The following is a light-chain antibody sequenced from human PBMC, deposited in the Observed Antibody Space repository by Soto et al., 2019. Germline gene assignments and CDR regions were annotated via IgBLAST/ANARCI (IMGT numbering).Light chain of an antibody. Sequence: QSALTQPASVSGSPGQSITISCTVTSSNVGGYNYVSWYQQHPGKAPKLMIYDVSNRPSGVSNRFSGSKSSNTASLTISGLQAEDEADYYCSSYTSSSTLVVFGGGTKLTVL. CDR2: DVS. V-gene: IGLV2-14*01. J-gene: IGLJ2*01. CDR1: SSNVGGYNY. CDR3: SSYTSSSTLVV.